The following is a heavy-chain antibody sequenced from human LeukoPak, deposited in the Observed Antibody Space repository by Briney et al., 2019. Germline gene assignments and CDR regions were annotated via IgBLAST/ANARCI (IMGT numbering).Heavy chain of an antibody. Sequence: QAGGSLRLSCAASGFTFSSYAMSWVRQAPGKGLEWVSAISGSGGSTYYADSVKGRFTISRDNSKNTLYLQMNSLRAEDTAVYYCAKLPSYSNTFDYWGQGTLVTVSS. CDR1: GFTFSSYA. V-gene: IGHV3-23*01. CDR3: AKLPSYSNTFDY. D-gene: IGHD6-13*01. J-gene: IGHJ4*02. CDR2: ISGSGGST.